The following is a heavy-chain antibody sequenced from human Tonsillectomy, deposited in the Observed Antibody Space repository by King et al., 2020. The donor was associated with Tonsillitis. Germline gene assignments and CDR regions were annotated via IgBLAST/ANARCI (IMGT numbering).Heavy chain of an antibody. Sequence: VQLGQSGAEVKKPWSSGKVSCKASGGSFSSYAISWVRQAPGKGLEWLGVMIPPFGTANYAQKFQGRVANTADESTSTAYMELSSLRSEDTAVYYCARAHSSGYWAYNYYMDVWGKGTTVTVSS. CDR3: ARAHSSGYWAYNYYMDV. CDR1: GGSFSSYA. V-gene: IGHV1-69*12. CDR2: MIPPFGTA. J-gene: IGHJ6*03. D-gene: IGHD3-22*01.